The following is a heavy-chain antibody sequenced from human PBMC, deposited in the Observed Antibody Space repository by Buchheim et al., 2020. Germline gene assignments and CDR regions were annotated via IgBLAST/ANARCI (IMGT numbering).Heavy chain of an antibody. D-gene: IGHD3-10*01. V-gene: IGHV3-7*01. J-gene: IGHJ6*02. CDR1: GFTFSSYW. CDR2: IKQDGSEN. Sequence: EVQLVESGGGLVQPGGSLRLSCAASGFTFSSYWMSWVRQAPGKGLEWVANIKQDGSENYYVDSVKGRFTISRDTAKNSLYLQMNSLRAEDTAVYYCARVSSLWFRESYGMDVWGQGTT. CDR3: ARVSSLWFRESYGMDV.